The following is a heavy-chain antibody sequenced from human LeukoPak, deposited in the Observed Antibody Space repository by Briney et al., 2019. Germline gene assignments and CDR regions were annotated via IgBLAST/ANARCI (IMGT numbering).Heavy chain of an antibody. CDR2: FDPEDGET. CDR3: ARGGGYSYGLGHWYFDL. J-gene: IGHJ2*01. Sequence: ASVKVSCKVSGYTLTELSMHWVRQAPGKGLEWMGGFDPEDGETIYAQKFQGRVTMTEDTSTDTAYMELSSLRAEDTAVYYCARGGGYSYGLGHWYFDLWGRGTLVTVSS. D-gene: IGHD5-18*01. CDR1: GYTLTELS. V-gene: IGHV1-24*01.